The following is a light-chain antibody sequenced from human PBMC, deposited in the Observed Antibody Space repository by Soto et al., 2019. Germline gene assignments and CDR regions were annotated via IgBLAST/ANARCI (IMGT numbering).Light chain of an antibody. CDR3: QQAASFPIT. J-gene: IGKJ5*01. Sequence: DIHITHSPHTLSASVVCIFGITCRASQNINRWLAWYQQKPGEAPKLIITDASSLKTGVPPRFSGSGSGTDFTLTINSLQPEDFATYYCQQAASFPITFGQGTRLEIK. CDR1: QNINRW. V-gene: IGKV1-5*01. CDR2: DAS.